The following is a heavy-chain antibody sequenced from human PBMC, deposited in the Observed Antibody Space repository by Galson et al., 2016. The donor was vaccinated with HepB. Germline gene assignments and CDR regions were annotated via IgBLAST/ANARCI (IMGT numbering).Heavy chain of an antibody. CDR2: VHHSGNT. D-gene: IGHD2/OR15-2a*01. Sequence: SETLSLTCAVSGGSISSSNWWSWVRQPPGKGLEWIGEVHHSGNTNYNPSLKSRVTISVDKPKNQLSLKLNSVTAADTAVYYCRAYYFDTTAFPPRFFFDFWGQGNLVTVSS. J-gene: IGHJ4*02. CDR1: GGSISSSNW. CDR3: RAYYFDTTAFPPRFFFDF. V-gene: IGHV4-4*02.